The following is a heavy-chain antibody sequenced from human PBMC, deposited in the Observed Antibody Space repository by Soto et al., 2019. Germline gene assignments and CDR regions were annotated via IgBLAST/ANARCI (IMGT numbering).Heavy chain of an antibody. D-gene: IGHD6-6*01. Sequence: EVQLAESGGGLAQPGGSLRLSCAASGFTLRGYAMDWVRQAPGKGLEYVSGISSNGVGTYYANSVQGRFTISRDTSKNKVYLQMGSLRPEDMAVYYCARRARPDFYYMDVWGKGTTVTVSS. J-gene: IGHJ6*03. CDR1: GFTLRGYA. CDR2: ISSNGVGT. V-gene: IGHV3-64*01. CDR3: ARRARPDFYYMDV.